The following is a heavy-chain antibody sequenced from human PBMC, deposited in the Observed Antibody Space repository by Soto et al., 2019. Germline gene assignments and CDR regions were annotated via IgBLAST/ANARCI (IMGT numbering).Heavy chain of an antibody. V-gene: IGHV1-2*04. CDR2: INPNSGGT. CDR1: GYTFTGYY. Sequence: QVQLVQSGAEVKKPGASVKVSCKASGYTFTGYYMHWVRQAPGQGLEWMGWINPNSGGTNYAQKFQGWVTKTRDTSISTAYMGLSRLRSDDTAVYYWARGGGDIVVVPAADCWFDPWGQGTLVTVSS. D-gene: IGHD2-2*01. CDR3: ARGGGDIVVVPAADCWFDP. J-gene: IGHJ5*02.